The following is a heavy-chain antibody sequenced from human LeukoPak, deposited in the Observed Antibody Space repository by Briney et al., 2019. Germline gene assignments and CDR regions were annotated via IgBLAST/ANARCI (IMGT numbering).Heavy chain of an antibody. CDR1: GFTVSSNY. J-gene: IGHJ4*02. Sequence: GGSLRLSCAASGFTVSSNYMSWVRQAPGKGLEWVSVIYSGGSTYYADSVNGRFTISRDNSKSTLYVEMDSLRAEDTAVYYCARDIRSHYFDYWGQGTLVTVSS. CDR3: ARDIRSHYFDY. CDR2: IYSGGST. V-gene: IGHV3-53*01.